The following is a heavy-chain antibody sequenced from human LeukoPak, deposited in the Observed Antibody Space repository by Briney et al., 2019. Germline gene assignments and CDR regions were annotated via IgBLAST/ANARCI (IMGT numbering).Heavy chain of an antibody. V-gene: IGHV3-30*02. Sequence: GGSLRLSCAASGFSFSTYGFHWVRQAPGKGLEWVTFIRFDGGKKNYADSVKGRFAISRDNSKNTLYLQMNSLRAEDTAVYYCAKQGRDWLRDYYYYMDVWGKGTTVTISS. J-gene: IGHJ6*03. CDR1: GFSFSTYG. CDR3: AKQGRDWLRDYYYYMDV. CDR2: IRFDGGKK. D-gene: IGHD3-9*01.